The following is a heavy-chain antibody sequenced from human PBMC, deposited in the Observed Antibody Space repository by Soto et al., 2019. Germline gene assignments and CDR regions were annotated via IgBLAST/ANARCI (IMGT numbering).Heavy chain of an antibody. V-gene: IGHV4-34*01. CDR2: INHSGST. J-gene: IGHJ4*02. CDR3: ARDSGRGLSY. D-gene: IGHD5-12*01. CDR1: GGSFSGYY. Sequence: QVQLQQWGAGLLKPSETLSLTCAVYGGSFSGYYWSWIRQPPGKGLEWIGEINHSGSTNYNPSLKSRVTISVDTSKNQFSLKLRSVTAADTAVYYCARDSGRGLSYWGQGTLVTVSS.